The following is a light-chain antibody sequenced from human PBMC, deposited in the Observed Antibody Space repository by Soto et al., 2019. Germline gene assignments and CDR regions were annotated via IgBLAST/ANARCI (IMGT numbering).Light chain of an antibody. CDR3: SSYTSSSRNV. Sequence: SALTQPASVSGSPGQSITISCTGTSSDVGGYNHVSWYQQHPGKAPKLMIYDVSNRPSGVSNRFSGSKSGNTASLTISGLQAEDEADYYCSSYTSSSRNVFGTGTKVTVL. CDR2: DVS. V-gene: IGLV2-14*01. CDR1: SSDVGGYNH. J-gene: IGLJ1*01.